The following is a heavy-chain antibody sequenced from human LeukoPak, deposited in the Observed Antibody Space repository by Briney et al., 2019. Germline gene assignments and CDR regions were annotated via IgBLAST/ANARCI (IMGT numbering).Heavy chain of an antibody. CDR3: SRGLVGYYHDSSTYPDS. D-gene: IGHD3-22*01. V-gene: IGHV3-74*01. J-gene: IGHJ4*02. CDR2: INGDGSIT. CDR1: GLSFNRYT. Sequence: GGSLRLSCAASGLSFNRYTMNWVRQAPGKGLVWVSRINGDGSITTYADSVKGRFTISRDNAKNMLYLQLDSLTAEDTAVYYCSRGLVGYYHDSSTYPDSWGQGTLVTVSS.